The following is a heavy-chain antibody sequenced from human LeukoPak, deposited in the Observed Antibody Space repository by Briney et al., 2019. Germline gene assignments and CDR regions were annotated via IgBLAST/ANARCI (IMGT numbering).Heavy chain of an antibody. CDR2: IYHSEST. CDR3: ARGYRAFDI. V-gene: IGHV4-30-2*01. D-gene: IGHD4-4*01. J-gene: IGHJ3*02. Sequence: PSQTLSLTCAVSGGSISSGGYSWSWIRQPPGKGLEWIGYIYHSESTYYNPSLKSRVTISVDRSKNQFSLKLSSVTAADTAVYYCARGYRAFDIWGQGTMVTVSS. CDR1: GGSISSGGYS.